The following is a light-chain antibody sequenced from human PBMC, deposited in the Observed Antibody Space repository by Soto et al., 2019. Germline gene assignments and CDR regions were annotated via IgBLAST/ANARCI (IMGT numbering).Light chain of an antibody. Sequence: EIEVTQSPDPRSVNPGVRATLXXRASQSVSSNLAWYQQKPGQAPRLLIYGASTRATGFPARFSGSGSGAEFTLTISSLQSEDFAVYYCQQYKNWPLTFGGGTRLEI. CDR3: QQYKNWPLT. CDR1: QSVSSN. J-gene: IGKJ5*01. CDR2: GAS. V-gene: IGKV3-15*01.